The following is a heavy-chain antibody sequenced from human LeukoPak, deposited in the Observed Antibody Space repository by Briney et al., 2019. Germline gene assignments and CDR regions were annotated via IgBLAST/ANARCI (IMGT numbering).Heavy chain of an antibody. Sequence: PSETLSLTCAVPGGSTSSSNWWGWVRQPPGKGLEWIGEIYHSGSTNYIPSLKSRVTISVDKSKTQSSLKLSSVTAADTAVYYCATGSEGSWSYYFWGQGTLVTVSS. CDR2: IYHSGST. CDR1: GGSTSSSNW. V-gene: IGHV4-4*02. CDR3: ATGSEGSWSYYF. D-gene: IGHD3-10*01. J-gene: IGHJ4*02.